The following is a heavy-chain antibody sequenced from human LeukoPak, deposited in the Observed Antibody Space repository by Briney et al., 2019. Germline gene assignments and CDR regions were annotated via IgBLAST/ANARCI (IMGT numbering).Heavy chain of an antibody. CDR2: INHSGST. Sequence: SETLSLTCTVSGGPISSYYWSWIRQPPGKGLEWIGEINHSGSTNYNPSLKSRVTISVDTSKNQFSLKLSSVTAADTAVYYCASGEGTDGYNSPFDYWGQGTLVTVSS. J-gene: IGHJ4*02. D-gene: IGHD5-24*01. CDR3: ASGEGTDGYNSPFDY. V-gene: IGHV4-34*01. CDR1: GGPISSYY.